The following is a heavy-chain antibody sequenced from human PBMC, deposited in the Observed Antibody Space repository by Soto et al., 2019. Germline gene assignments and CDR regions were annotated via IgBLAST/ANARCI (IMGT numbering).Heavy chain of an antibody. CDR1: GFTFSSYW. D-gene: IGHD4-4*01. CDR2: IKQDGSEK. V-gene: IGHV3-7*05. Sequence: GGSLGLSCAASGFTFSSYWMSWVRQAPGKGLEWVANIKQDGSEKYYVDSVKGRFTISRDNAKNSLYLQMNSLRAEDTAVYYCARDFATVTTSWYFDLWARATLVTVPS. CDR3: ARDFATVTTSWYFDL. J-gene: IGHJ2*01.